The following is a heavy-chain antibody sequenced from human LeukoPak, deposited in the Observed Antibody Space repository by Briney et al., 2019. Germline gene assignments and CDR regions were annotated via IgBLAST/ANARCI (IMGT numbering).Heavy chain of an antibody. CDR3: AASTVVVPAAIRAFDI. CDR2: IVVGSGNT. D-gene: IGHD2-2*02. J-gene: IGHJ3*02. Sequence: GTSVKVSCKASGFTFTSSAVQWVRQARGQGLEWIGWIVVGSGNTNYAQKFQERVTITRDMSTSTAYMELSSLRSEDTAVYYCAASTVVVPAAIRAFDIWGQGTMVTVSS. CDR1: GFTFTSSA. V-gene: IGHV1-58*01.